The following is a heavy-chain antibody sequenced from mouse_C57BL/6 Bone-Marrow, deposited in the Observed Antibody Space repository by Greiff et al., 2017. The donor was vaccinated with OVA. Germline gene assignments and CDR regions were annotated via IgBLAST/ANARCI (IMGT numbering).Heavy chain of an antibody. V-gene: IGHV1-64*01. D-gene: IGHD1-1*01. CDR1: GYTFTSYW. CDR2: IHPNSGST. J-gene: IGHJ1*03. CDR3: ARLITTVVHWYFDV. Sequence: QVQLQQSGAELVKPGASVKLSCKASGYTFTSYWMHWVKQRPGQGLEWIGMIHPNSGSTNYNEKFKSKATLTVDKSSSTAYMQLSSLTSEDSAVYYCARLITTVVHWYFDVWGTGTTVTVSS.